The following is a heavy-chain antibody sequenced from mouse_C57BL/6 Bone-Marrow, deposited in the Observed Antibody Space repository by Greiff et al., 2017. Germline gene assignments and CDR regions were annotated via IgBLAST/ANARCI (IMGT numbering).Heavy chain of an antibody. Sequence: QVQLQQPGAELVKPGASVKLSCKASGYTFTSYWMHWVKPRPGQGLEWIGMIHPNSGSTNYNEKFKSKATLTVDKSSSTAYMQLSSLTYEDSAVYYCARDGSSYDWFAYWGQGALVTVSA. V-gene: IGHV1-64*01. CDR1: GYTFTSYW. CDR3: ARDGSSYDWFAY. CDR2: IHPNSGST. D-gene: IGHD1-1*01. J-gene: IGHJ3*01.